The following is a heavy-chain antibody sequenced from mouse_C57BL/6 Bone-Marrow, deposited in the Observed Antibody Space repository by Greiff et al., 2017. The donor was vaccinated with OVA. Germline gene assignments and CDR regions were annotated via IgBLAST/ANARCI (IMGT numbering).Heavy chain of an antibody. CDR1: GYAFSSYW. CDR2: IYPGDGDT. CDR3: ARRGGTRRNYFDY. V-gene: IGHV1-80*01. D-gene: IGHD4-1*01. J-gene: IGHJ2*01. Sequence: VQLQQSGAELVKPGASVKISCKASGYAFSSYWMNWVKQRPGKGLEWIGQIYPGDGDTNYNGKFKGKATLTADKSSNTAYMQLSSLTSEDSAVYFCARRGGTRRNYFDYWGQGTTLTVSS.